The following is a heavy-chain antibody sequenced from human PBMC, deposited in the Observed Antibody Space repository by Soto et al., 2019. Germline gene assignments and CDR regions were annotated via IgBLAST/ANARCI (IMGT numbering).Heavy chain of an antibody. CDR3: AKWQQLK. CDR2: IGVNVGHI. CDR1: GFNFNYYT. Sequence: GGSLRLSCVGSGFNFNYYTMTWVRQAPGKGLEWVASIGVNVGHIFYADSVKGRFTISRDDSKKTLFLQMNSLKVEDTAVYYCAKWQQLKWGKGTLATVAS. D-gene: IGHD6-13*01. V-gene: IGHV3-21*01. J-gene: IGHJ4*02.